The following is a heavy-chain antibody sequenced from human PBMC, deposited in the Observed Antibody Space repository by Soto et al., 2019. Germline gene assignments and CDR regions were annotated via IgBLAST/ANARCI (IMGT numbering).Heavy chain of an antibody. CDR2: ISSDGSAK. Sequence: QVHLVESGGGVVQPGRSLRLSCAASGFTFRRHAVHWVRQAPGKGLEWVAVISSDGSAKYYLDSVKGRFTSSRDNSKNTVFLQLNRLSYEDTAVYYCARSRSGAVADSFDSWGQGTLVTVST. D-gene: IGHD3-10*01. J-gene: IGHJ4*02. CDR3: ARSRSGAVADSFDS. V-gene: IGHV3-30*04. CDR1: GFTFRRHA.